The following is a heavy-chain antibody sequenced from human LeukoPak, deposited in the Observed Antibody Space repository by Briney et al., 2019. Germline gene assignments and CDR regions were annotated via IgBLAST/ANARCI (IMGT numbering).Heavy chain of an antibody. Sequence: PSETLSLTCTASGGSISSSSYYWGWIRQPPGKELEWVSVIYTGGGRYYADSVRGRFTISRNTSKNMVFLQMNSLRVEDTAVYYCARGIDYWGRGTLVTVSS. CDR1: GGSISSSSYY. J-gene: IGHJ4*02. CDR2: IYTGGGR. V-gene: IGHV3-53*03. CDR3: ARGIDY.